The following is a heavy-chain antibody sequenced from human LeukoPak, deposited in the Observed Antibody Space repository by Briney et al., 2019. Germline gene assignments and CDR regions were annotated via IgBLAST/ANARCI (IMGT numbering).Heavy chain of an antibody. CDR1: GYSISSDYY. CDR2: IYTSGST. CDR3: ARDSTLRYFDWAYNWFDP. J-gene: IGHJ5*02. Sequence: PSETLSLTCTVSGYSISSDYYWGWIRQSPGKGLEWIGRIYTSGSTNYNPSLKSRVTISVDTSKNQFSLKLSSVTAADTAVYYCARDSTLRYFDWAYNWFDPWGQGTLVTVSS. D-gene: IGHD3-9*01. V-gene: IGHV4-38-2*02.